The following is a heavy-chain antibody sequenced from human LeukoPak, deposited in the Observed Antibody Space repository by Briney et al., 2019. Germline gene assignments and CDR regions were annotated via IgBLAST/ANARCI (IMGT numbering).Heavy chain of an antibody. J-gene: IGHJ6*03. CDR1: GFPLSNYG. D-gene: IGHD2-2*02. V-gene: IGHV3-30*02. Sequence: GGSLRLSCAGSGFPLSNYGIHWVRQAPGKGLEWVAFIRHAGSNEYYADSVKGRFTISRDNSKNTLYLQMNSLRAEGTTVYYCARAGEYCSSTSCYTPPPYYYYMDVWGKGTTVTVSS. CDR3: ARAGEYCSSTSCYTPPPYYYYMDV. CDR2: IRHAGSNE.